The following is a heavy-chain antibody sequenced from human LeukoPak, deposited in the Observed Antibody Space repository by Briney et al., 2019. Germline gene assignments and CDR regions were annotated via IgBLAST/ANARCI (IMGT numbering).Heavy chain of an antibody. CDR2: IWYDGSDK. D-gene: IGHD3-22*01. V-gene: IGHV3-33*01. J-gene: IGHJ6*02. CDR1: GFTFSNYG. Sequence: PGGSLRLSCAASGFTFSNYGMHWVRQAPGKGLEWVAVIWYDGSDKYYADSVKGRFTISRDNSKNTLYLQMNSLRAEGTAVYYCARGPSIDSSGYYPYYYYGMDVWGQGTTVTVSS. CDR3: ARGPSIDSSGYYPYYYYGMDV.